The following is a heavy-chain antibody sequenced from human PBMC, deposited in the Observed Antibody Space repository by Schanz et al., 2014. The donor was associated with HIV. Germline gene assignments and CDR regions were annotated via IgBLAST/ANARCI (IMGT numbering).Heavy chain of an antibody. CDR2: ISYDGSKK. Sequence: QVQLVESGGGVVQPGRSLRLSCTASGFTFSTFGMHWVRQAPGKGLECVAVISYDGSKKYYADSVKGRFTISRDNFKNTLDLQMDSLRPDDTAVYYCAKGYTSSSVFNLWGRGTLVTVSS. CDR3: AKGYTSSSVFNL. V-gene: IGHV3-30*18. CDR1: GFTFSTFG. D-gene: IGHD6-6*01. J-gene: IGHJ2*01.